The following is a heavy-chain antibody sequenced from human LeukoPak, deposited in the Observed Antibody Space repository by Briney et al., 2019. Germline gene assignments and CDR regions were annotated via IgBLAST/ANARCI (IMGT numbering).Heavy chain of an antibody. Sequence: PSETLSLTCAVYGGSFSGYYWSWIRQPPGKGLEWIGEINHSGSTNYNPSLKSRVTISVDTSRNQFSLKLSSVTAADTAVYYCARVRVYCSSTSCYGSYYYYYYMDVWGKGTTVTVSS. D-gene: IGHD2-2*01. CDR3: ARVRVYCSSTSCYGSYYYYYYMDV. CDR1: GGSFSGYY. V-gene: IGHV4-34*01. J-gene: IGHJ6*03. CDR2: INHSGST.